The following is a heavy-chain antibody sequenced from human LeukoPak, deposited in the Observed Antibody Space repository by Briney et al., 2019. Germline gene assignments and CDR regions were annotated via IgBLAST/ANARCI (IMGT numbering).Heavy chain of an antibody. CDR3: TRDRSRAEDD. V-gene: IGHV3-7*01. CDR2: INQGGSDK. CDR1: GFTFSGHW. J-gene: IGHJ4*02. D-gene: IGHD1-14*01. Sequence: GGALRPSCAASGFTFSGHWRSWVRQAPGKGLEWVGNINQGGSDKYYVDSVKGRFTISRDNDNNLLYLKMTSLRGEDTAVYYCTRDRSRAEDDWGQGTLVTVSS.